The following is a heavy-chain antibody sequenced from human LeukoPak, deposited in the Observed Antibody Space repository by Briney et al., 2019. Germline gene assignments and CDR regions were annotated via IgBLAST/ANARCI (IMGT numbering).Heavy chain of an antibody. J-gene: IGHJ4*02. CDR1: GGSISSSSYY. V-gene: IGHV4-39*07. D-gene: IGHD6-13*01. Sequence: SETLSLTCTVSGGSISSSSYYWGWIRQPPGKGLEWIGSIYYSGSTSYNPSLKSRVTISVDTSKNQFSLKLSSVTAADTAVYYCARGGSWYLNYFDYWGQGTLVTVSS. CDR2: IYYSGST. CDR3: ARGGSWYLNYFDY.